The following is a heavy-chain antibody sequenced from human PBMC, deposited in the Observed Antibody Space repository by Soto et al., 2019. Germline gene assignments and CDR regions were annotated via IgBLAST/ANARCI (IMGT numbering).Heavy chain of an antibody. J-gene: IGHJ6*02. CDR2: VSAGGDMT. V-gene: IGHV3-23*01. CDR3: ARGDRGVSGSPASYYHSGLDV. Sequence: DVQLLESGGQLVQPGGSLRLSCADSGFTFSSYAMSWVRQAPGKGLEWVSSVSAGGDMTYYSDSVKGRFTISRDNSKTAMFLPMTSQRIEDTALYYCARGDRGVSGSPASYYHSGLDVVGQGTKVTFS. D-gene: IGHD2-8*02. CDR1: GFTFSSYA.